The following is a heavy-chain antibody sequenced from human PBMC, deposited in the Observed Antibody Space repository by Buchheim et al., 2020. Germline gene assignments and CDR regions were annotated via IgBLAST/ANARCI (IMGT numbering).Heavy chain of an antibody. V-gene: IGHV3-23*01. J-gene: IGHJ4*02. CDR1: GFTFSSYA. D-gene: IGHD6-19*01. Sequence: EVQLLESGGGLVQPGGSLRLSCAASGFTFSSYAMSWVRQAPGKGLEWVSAISGSGGSTYYADSVKGRFTISRANSKNTPYLQMNSLRAEDTAVYYCAKDKEPMGDSSGWPLDYWGQGTL. CDR2: ISGSGGST. CDR3: AKDKEPMGDSSGWPLDY.